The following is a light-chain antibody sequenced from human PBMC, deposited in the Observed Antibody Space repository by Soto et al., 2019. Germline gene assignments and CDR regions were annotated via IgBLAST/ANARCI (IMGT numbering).Light chain of an antibody. CDR1: PSISSY. J-gene: IGKJ2*01. CDR2: AAS. Sequence: DIQMTQSPSSLSASVGDRVTITCRASPSISSYLNWYQQKPVKAPKLLIYAASSLQSGVTSRFSGSGSGTDFTLTISSLQPADSPTYYCQQSYSTLYTFGQWTKLEIK. V-gene: IGKV1-39*01. CDR3: QQSYSTLYT.